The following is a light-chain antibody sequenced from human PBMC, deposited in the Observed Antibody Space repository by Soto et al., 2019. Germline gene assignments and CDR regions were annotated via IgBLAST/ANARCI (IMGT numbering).Light chain of an antibody. CDR3: CSYAGSIPYV. CDR1: SSDVGSYNL. Sequence: SALTQPASVSGSPRQSITISCTGTSSDVGSYNLVSWYQQHPGKAPKLMIYEGSKRPSGVSNRFSGSKSGNTASLTISGLQAEDEADYYCCSYAGSIPYVFGTGTKVTVL. J-gene: IGLJ1*01. V-gene: IGLV2-23*01. CDR2: EGS.